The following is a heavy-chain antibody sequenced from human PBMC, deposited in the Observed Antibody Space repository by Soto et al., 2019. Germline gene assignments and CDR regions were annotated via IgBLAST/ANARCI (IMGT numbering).Heavy chain of an antibody. CDR3: ARGGKGWFNDY. D-gene: IGHD2-15*01. J-gene: IGHJ4*02. CDR1: GGSISSYY. Sequence: QVQLQESGPGLVKPSETLSLTCTVSGGSISSYYWSWIRQPPGKGLEWIGYIYYSGSTNYNPSLKRRVTISVDTSKNQFSLKLSSVTAADTAVYYCARGGKGWFNDYWGQGALVTVSS. V-gene: IGHV4-59*01. CDR2: IYYSGST.